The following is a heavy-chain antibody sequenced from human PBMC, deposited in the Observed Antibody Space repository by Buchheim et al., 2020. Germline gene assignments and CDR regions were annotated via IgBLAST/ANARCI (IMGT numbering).Heavy chain of an antibody. J-gene: IGHJ6*03. CDR1: GYTFTSYD. D-gene: IGHD4-17*01. Sequence: QVQLVQSGAEVKKPGASVKVSCKASGYTFTSYDINWVRQATGQGLEWMGWVNPNSGNTGCAQKFQGRVTMTRNTSISTAYMELSSLRSEDTAVYYCARGWGSVTMLQYYYYYMDVWGKGTT. CDR2: VNPNSGNT. CDR3: ARGWGSVTMLQYYYYYMDV. V-gene: IGHV1-8*01.